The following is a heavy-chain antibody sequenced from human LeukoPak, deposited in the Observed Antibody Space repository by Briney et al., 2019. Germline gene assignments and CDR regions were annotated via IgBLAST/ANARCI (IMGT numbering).Heavy chain of an antibody. J-gene: IGHJ3*02. V-gene: IGHV4-59*01. CDR3: AGYGSGSGAFDI. CDR2: IYYSGST. CDR1: GGSISSYY. Sequence: SETLSLTCTVSGGSISSYYWSWIRQPPGKGLEWIGYIYYSGSTNYNPSLKSRVTISVDTTKNQFSLKLSSVTAADTAVYYCAGYGSGSGAFDIWGQGTMVTVSS. D-gene: IGHD3-10*01.